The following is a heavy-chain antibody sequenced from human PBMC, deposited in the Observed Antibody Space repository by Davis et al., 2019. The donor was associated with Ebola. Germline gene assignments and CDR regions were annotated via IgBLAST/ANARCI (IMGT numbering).Heavy chain of an antibody. CDR3: AKDGWFY. Sequence: GESLKISCAASGFTFSTYAMNWVRQAPGKGLEWVSAISGSGGSTYYADSVKGRFTISRDNSKNTLYLQMNSLRAEDTAVYYCAKDGWFYWGQGTLVTVSS. J-gene: IGHJ4*02. V-gene: IGHV3-23*01. CDR1: GFTFSTYA. D-gene: IGHD2-15*01. CDR2: ISGSGGST.